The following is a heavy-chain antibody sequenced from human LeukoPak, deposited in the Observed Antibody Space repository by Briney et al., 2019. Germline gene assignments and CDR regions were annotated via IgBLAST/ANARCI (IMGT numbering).Heavy chain of an antibody. Sequence: PSETLSLTCTVSGGSISSYYWSWIRQPPGKGLAWIGYIYYSGSTNYNPSLKSRVTISVDTSKNQFSLKLSSVTAADTAVYYCARSRRDRDWYFDLWGRGTLVTVSS. CDR1: GGSISSYY. D-gene: IGHD5-24*01. J-gene: IGHJ2*01. CDR2: IYYSGST. V-gene: IGHV4-59*01. CDR3: ARSRRDRDWYFDL.